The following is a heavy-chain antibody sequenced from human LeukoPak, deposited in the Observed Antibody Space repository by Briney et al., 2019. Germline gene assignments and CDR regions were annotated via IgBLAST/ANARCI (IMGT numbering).Heavy chain of an antibody. J-gene: IGHJ3*02. V-gene: IGHV1-69*06. Sequence: ASVKVSCKASGGTFSSYAISWVRQAPGQGLEWMGRIIPIFGTANYARKFQGRVTITADKSTSTAYMELSSLRSEDTAVYYCATEGVGLTDAFDIWGQGTMVTVSS. D-gene: IGHD1-14*01. CDR1: GGTFSSYA. CDR3: ATEGVGLTDAFDI. CDR2: IIPIFGTA.